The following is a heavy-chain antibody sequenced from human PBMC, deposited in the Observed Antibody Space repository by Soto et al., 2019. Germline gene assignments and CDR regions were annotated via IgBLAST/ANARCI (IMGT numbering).Heavy chain of an antibody. CDR3: ARASPRYYYYGMDV. CDR2: MNPNSGNT. CDR1: GYTFTSYD. Sequence: ASLKVSCKASGYTFTSYDINWVRQATGQGLEWMGWMNPNSGNTGHAQKFQGRVTMTRNTSISTAYMELSSLRSEDTAVYYCARASPRYYYYGMDVWGQGTTVTVSS. J-gene: IGHJ6*02. V-gene: IGHV1-8*01.